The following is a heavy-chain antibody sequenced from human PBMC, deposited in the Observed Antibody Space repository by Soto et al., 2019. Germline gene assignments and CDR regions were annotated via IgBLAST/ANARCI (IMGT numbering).Heavy chain of an antibody. CDR2: IIPIFGTA. J-gene: IGHJ4*02. CDR3: ASPACDIWSGYRYYFDY. D-gene: IGHD3-3*01. CDR1: GGTFSSYA. Sequence: QVQLVQSGAEVKKPGSSVKVSCKASGGTFSSYAISWVRQAPGQGLEWMGGIIPIFGTANYAQKFQGRVTITADESPSTAYMELSSLRSEDTAVYYCASPACDIWSGYRYYFDYWGQGTLVTVS. V-gene: IGHV1-69*01.